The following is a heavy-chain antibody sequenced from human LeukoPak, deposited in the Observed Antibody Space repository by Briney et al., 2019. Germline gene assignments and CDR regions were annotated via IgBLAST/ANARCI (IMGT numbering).Heavy chain of an antibody. Sequence: ASVKVSCKASGYTFTSHGVNWVRQAPGQGLEWMGWISGFSGNTDYAQKFQGRVTMTTDTSTSTAYMELRSLRSDDTAVYYCARVPTSIRYGWEDYWGQGTLVTVSS. D-gene: IGHD5-18*01. CDR2: ISGFSGNT. CDR3: ARVPTSIRYGWEDY. J-gene: IGHJ4*02. CDR1: GYTFTSHG. V-gene: IGHV1-18*01.